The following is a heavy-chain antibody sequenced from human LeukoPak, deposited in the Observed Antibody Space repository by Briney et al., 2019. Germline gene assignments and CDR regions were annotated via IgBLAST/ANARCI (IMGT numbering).Heavy chain of an antibody. CDR2: ISSDDSTI. Sequence: GGSLRLSCAASGFTFSSYEMNWVRQAPGKGLECISYISSDDSTIYYADSVKGRFTISRDNAKNSLYLQMNSLRAEDTAVYYCARSKFPWGQGTLVTVSS. V-gene: IGHV3-48*03. CDR3: ARSKFP. J-gene: IGHJ5*02. CDR1: GFTFSSYE.